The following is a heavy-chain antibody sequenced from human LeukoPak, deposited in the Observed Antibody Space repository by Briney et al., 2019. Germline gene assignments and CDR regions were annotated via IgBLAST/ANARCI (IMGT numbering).Heavy chain of an antibody. CDR3: AKVSWANYFDY. D-gene: IGHD6-13*01. CDR2: ISGSGDNT. J-gene: IGHJ4*02. CDR1: GFTFSSYA. V-gene: IGHV3-23*01. Sequence: PGGSLRLSCAASGFTFSSYAMSWVRQAPGKGLEWVSTISGSGDNTYSADSVRGRFTIPRDNSKNTLYLQINSMRAEDTAIYSCAKVSWANYFDYWGQGTLVTVSS.